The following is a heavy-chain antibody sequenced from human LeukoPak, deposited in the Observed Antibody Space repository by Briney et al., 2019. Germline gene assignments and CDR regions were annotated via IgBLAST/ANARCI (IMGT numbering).Heavy chain of an antibody. Sequence: ASVKVSCKASGGTFSSYAISWVRQAPGQGLEWMGGIIPIFGTANYAQKFQGRVTITADESTSTAYMELRSLRSDDTAVYYCARSPGSGWPDYWGQGTLVTVSS. CDR1: GGTFSSYA. CDR3: ARSPGSGWPDY. J-gene: IGHJ4*02. CDR2: IIPIFGTA. V-gene: IGHV1-69*13. D-gene: IGHD6-19*01.